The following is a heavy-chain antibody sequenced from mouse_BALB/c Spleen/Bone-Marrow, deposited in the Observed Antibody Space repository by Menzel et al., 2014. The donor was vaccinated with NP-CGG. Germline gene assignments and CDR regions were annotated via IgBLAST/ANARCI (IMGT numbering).Heavy chain of an antibody. J-gene: IGHJ3*01. CDR2: INPDSSTI. V-gene: IGHV4-1*02. CDR1: GFDFSRYW. Sequence: EVQLQQSGGGLVQPGGSLKLSCAASGFDFSRYWMTWVRQAPGKGLEWIGEINPDSSTINYTPSLKDKFIISRDNAKNTLYLRMNKVRSEDTALYYCAKNYYYGYVAYWGQGTLVTVSA. D-gene: IGHD1-2*01. CDR3: AKNYYYGYVAY.